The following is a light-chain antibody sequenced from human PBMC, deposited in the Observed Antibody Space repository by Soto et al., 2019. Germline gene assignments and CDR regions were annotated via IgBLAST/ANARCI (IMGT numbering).Light chain of an antibody. J-gene: IGLJ1*01. CDR3: SSYTSSSTDV. Sequence: QSALTQPASVSGSPGQSITISCTGTSSDVGGYNYVSWYQQYPGKAPKLMIYDVRNRPSGVSNRFSGSKSGNTASLTISGLQAEDEADYYCSSYTSSSTDVFGTGTKLTVL. CDR2: DVR. CDR1: SSDVGGYNY. V-gene: IGLV2-14*01.